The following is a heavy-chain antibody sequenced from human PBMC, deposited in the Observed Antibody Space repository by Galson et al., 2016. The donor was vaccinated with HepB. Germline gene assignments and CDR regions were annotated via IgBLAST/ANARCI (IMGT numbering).Heavy chain of an antibody. Sequence: TLSLTCTVSGDSINSGGYYWTWIRQHPGKGLEWIGYIYYSGSTYYNPSLKSRVTISVDTSKKQFSLKLSPVTAADPAVYYCARDIEPPYYYGVDVWGQGTTVTVSS. J-gene: IGHJ6*02. V-gene: IGHV4-31*03. CDR2: IYYSGST. CDR1: GDSINSGGYY. CDR3: ARDIEPPYYYGVDV. D-gene: IGHD2-15*01.